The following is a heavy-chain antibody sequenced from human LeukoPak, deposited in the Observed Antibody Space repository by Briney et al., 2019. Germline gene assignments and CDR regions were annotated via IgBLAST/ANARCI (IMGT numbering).Heavy chain of an antibody. J-gene: IGHJ6*03. CDR1: NYSISNSLY. V-gene: IGHV4-38-2*02. Sequence: SETLSLTCSGSNYSISNSLYWGWLRQPPGKGLEWIGSIYRSGSTFYNPSLKIRVIISLDTSKNQFSLKLSSVTAADTAVYFCARGTYGYYMDVWGKGTTVTVSS. CDR3: ARGTYGYYMDV. D-gene: IGHD4-17*01. CDR2: IYRSGST.